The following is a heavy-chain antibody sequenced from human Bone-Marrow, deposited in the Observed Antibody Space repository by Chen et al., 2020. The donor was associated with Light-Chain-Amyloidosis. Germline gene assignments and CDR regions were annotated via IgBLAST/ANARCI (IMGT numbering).Heavy chain of an antibody. CDR2: IYPDDSDA. J-gene: IGHJ4*02. CDR1: GYTLPNYW. V-gene: IGHV5-51*01. CDR3: ARRRDGYNFDY. Sequence: EVQLEQSGPEVKKPGESRKISCTGSGYTLPNYWIGWVRQMPGKGLEWMGVIYPDDSDARYSPSCEGQVTISADKSITTAYLQWRSLKASDTAMYYCARRRDGYNFDYWGQGTLVTVSS. D-gene: IGHD5-12*01.